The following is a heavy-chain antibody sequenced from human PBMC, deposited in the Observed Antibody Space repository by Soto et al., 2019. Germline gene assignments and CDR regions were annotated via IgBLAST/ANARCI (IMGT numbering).Heavy chain of an antibody. D-gene: IGHD4-4*01. Sequence: QLQLQESGPGLVKPSETLSLTCTVSGGSISSSPYYWAWIRQPPGKGLEWIGSVYYSGTTYRNPCLTRRATISFDTSKHQFSLKPSSMTDADTAVYYFSHIRDYSNYGWFDPWGQVSLVTVSS. CDR2: VYYSGTT. CDR1: GGSISSSPYY. J-gene: IGHJ5*02. V-gene: IGHV4-39*01. CDR3: SHIRDYSNYGWFDP.